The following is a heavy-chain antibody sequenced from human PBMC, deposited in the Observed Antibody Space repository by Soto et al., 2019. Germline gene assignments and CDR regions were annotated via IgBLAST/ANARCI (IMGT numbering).Heavy chain of an antibody. CDR1: GGSISSYY. Sequence: QVQLQESGPGLVKPSETLSLTCTVSGGSISSYYWSWIRQPPGKGLEWIGYIYYSGSTNYNPSLMSRLTISVDTSKNQFSLKLSSVTAADTAVYYCARRYGDAFDIWGQGTMVTVSS. D-gene: IGHD4-17*01. J-gene: IGHJ3*02. CDR2: IYYSGST. V-gene: IGHV4-59*08. CDR3: ARRYGDAFDI.